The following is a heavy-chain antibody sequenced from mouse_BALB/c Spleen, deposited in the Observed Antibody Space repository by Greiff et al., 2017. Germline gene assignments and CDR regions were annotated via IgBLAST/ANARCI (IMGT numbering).Heavy chain of an antibody. CDR2: IDPANGNT. V-gene: IGHV14-3*02. J-gene: IGHJ2*01. Sequence: EVKLQESGAELVKPGASVKLSCTASGFNIKDTYMHWVKQRPEQGLEWIGRIDPANGNTKYDPKFQGKATITADTSSNTAYLQLSSLTSEDTAVYYCAYYFDYWGQGTTLTVSS. CDR1: GFNIKDTY. CDR3: AYYFDY.